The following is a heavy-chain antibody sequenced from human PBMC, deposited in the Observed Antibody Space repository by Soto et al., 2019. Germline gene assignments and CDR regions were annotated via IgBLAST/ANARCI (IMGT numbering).Heavy chain of an antibody. Sequence: ASVKVSCKAFGYTFTSYAMHWVRQAPGQRLEWMGWINAGNGNTKYSQKIQGRVTITRDTSASTAYMELSSLRSEDTAVYYCARGSGYYYWDDYWGQGTLVTVSS. V-gene: IGHV1-3*01. CDR3: ARGSGYYYWDDY. D-gene: IGHD3-22*01. CDR2: INAGNGNT. CDR1: GYTFTSYA. J-gene: IGHJ4*02.